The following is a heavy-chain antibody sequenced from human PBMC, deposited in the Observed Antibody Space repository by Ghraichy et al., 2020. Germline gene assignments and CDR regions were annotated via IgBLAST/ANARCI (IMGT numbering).Heavy chain of an antibody. Sequence: SETLYLTCTVSGGSISSGGYYWSWIRQHPGKGLEWIGYIYYSGSTYYNPSLKSRVTISVDTSKNQFSLKLSSVTAADTAVYYCASRTEGYCSGGSCYSSDFDYWGQGTLVTVSS. J-gene: IGHJ4*02. CDR1: GGSISSGGYY. CDR2: IYYSGST. V-gene: IGHV4-31*03. D-gene: IGHD2-15*01. CDR3: ASRTEGYCSGGSCYSSDFDY.